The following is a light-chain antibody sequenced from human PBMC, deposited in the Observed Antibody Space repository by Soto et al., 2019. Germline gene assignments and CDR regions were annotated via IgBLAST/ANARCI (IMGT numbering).Light chain of an antibody. V-gene: IGLV2-14*01. J-gene: IGLJ1*01. CDR3: SSYTSSSNYV. CDR1: SSDVGAYNY. Sequence: QCVRSHPASVSWSPGHSITLSCTGTSSDVGAYNYVSWYQQHPGKAPKLMIYEVSNRPSGVSNRFSGSKSGSTASLTISGLQAEDEADYYCSSYTSSSNYVFGTGTKVTVL. CDR2: EVS.